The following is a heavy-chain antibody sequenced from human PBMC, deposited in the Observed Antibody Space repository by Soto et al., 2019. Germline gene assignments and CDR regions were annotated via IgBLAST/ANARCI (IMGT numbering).Heavy chain of an antibody. J-gene: IGHJ6*02. V-gene: IGHV4-4*02. CDR2: IYHSGST. CDR1: GGSISSSNW. Sequence: PSETLSLTCAVSGGSISSSNWWSWVRQPPGKGLEWIGEIYHSGSTNYNPSLKSRVTISVDKSKNQFSLKLSSVTAADTAVYYCASDMAPRAAEEVCYYGMDVWGQGTTVTVSS. CDR3: ASDMAPRAAEEVCYYGMDV. D-gene: IGHD6-13*01.